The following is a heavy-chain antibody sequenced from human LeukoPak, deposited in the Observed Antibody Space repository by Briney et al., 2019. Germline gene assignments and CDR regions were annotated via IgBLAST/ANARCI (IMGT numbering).Heavy chain of an antibody. V-gene: IGHV4-30-2*01. Sequence: PSETLSLTCAVSGGSISSGGYSWSWIRQPPGKGLEWIGYISHSGSTYYNPSLKSRVTISVDTSKNQFSLKLSSVTAADTAVYYCAGAGICSSTSCSHFDYWGQGTLVTVSS. CDR2: ISHSGST. CDR1: GGSISSGGYS. CDR3: AGAGICSSTSCSHFDY. D-gene: IGHD2-2*01. J-gene: IGHJ4*02.